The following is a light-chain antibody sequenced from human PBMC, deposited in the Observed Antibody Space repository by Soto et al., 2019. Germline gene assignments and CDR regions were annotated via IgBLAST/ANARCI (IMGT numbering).Light chain of an antibody. CDR1: QSISTY. CDR2: AAS. V-gene: IGKV1-39*01. Sequence: IQMPQSPSSLSASVGDRVTITCRASQSISTYLHWYRQKPGKAPKLLIFAASTLHSGVPSRFSGMGSGTDFTLTISNLQSEDFATNCCQQRYSPPLTFGGGTKVEIK. J-gene: IGKJ4*01. CDR3: QQRYSPPLT.